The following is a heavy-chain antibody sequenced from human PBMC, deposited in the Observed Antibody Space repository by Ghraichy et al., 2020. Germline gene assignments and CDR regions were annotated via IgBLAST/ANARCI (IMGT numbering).Heavy chain of an antibody. J-gene: IGHJ4*02. CDR3: AKKFFFGSGTYLYYFDY. D-gene: IGHD3-10*01. Sequence: GGSLRLSCAGSGFTFSSFAMSWVRQAPGKGLDWVSTTAVGGDGSFYADSVKDRFTISRDNSKNTLYLEMNSLRAEDTAVYYCAKKFFFGSGTYLYYFDYWGQGTLVTVSS. V-gene: IGHV3-23*01. CDR1: GFTFSSFA. CDR2: TAVGGDGS.